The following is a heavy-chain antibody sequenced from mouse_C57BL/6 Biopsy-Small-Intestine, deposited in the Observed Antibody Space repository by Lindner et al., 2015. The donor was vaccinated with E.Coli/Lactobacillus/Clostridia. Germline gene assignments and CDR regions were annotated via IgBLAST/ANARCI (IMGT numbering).Heavy chain of an antibody. D-gene: IGHD2-3*01. CDR3: ARDLLWSGYYPTDEYFQN. J-gene: IGHJ3*01. CDR2: IGGHRTDP. V-gene: IGHV1-81*01. CDR1: GYTFSSYG. Sequence: SVKVSCKASGYTFSSYGFSWVRQAPGQGLEWVGWIGGHRTDPHYAQKFEGRVTMTTDTSTTTTYMELRSLRSDDTAVYYCARDLLWSGYYPTDEYFQNWGQGTLVTVS.